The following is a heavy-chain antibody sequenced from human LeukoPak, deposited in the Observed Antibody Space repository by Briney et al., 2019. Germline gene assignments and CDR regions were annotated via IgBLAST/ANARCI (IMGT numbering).Heavy chain of an antibody. Sequence: PSQTLSLTCAVSGGSISSGGYSWGWIRQPPGKGLEWIGYIYHSGSTYYNPSLKSRVTISVDRSKNQFSLKLSSVTAADTAVYYCARAFHYYGSGSYYLGAFDIWGQGTMVTVSS. D-gene: IGHD3-10*01. CDR2: IYHSGST. J-gene: IGHJ3*02. CDR3: ARAFHYYGSGSYYLGAFDI. CDR1: GGSISSGGYS. V-gene: IGHV4-30-2*01.